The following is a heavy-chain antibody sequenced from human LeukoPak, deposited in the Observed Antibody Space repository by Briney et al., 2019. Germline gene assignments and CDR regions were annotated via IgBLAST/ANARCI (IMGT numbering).Heavy chain of an antibody. CDR3: AKSFGGHYYYYYMDV. Sequence: GGSLRLSCAASGFTFSSYGMHWVRQAPGKGLEWVAVIWYDGSNKYYADSVKGRFTISRDNSKNTLYLQMNSLRAEDTGVYYCAKSFGGHYYYYYMDVWGKGTTVTVSS. CDR1: GFTFSSYG. V-gene: IGHV3-33*06. J-gene: IGHJ6*03. CDR2: IWYDGSNK. D-gene: IGHD3-10*01.